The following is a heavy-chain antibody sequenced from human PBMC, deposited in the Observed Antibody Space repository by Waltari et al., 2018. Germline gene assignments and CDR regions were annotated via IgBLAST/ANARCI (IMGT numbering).Heavy chain of an antibody. D-gene: IGHD2-15*01. CDR2: FNPDNGDG. Sequence: QVQLVQSGVEVQQPGASVKVSCTASGYRFDLYVNIWVRQAPGQGLEWMGWFNPDNGDGNYAQKFQGRVTMTTDSSTTTAHMELRSLGSDDTAVYYCARRSPYSGFDYWGQGTLVTVSS. CDR1: GYRFDLYV. J-gene: IGHJ4*02. CDR3: ARRSPYSGFDY. V-gene: IGHV1-18*01.